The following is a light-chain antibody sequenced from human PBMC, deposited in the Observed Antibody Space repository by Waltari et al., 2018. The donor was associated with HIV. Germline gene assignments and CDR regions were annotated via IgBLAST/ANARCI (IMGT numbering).Light chain of an antibody. CDR2: AVS. CDR3: QQTFSPPLN. J-gene: IGKJ3*01. V-gene: IGKV1-39*01. Sequence: DIQMTQSPSPLSASVGDRVSITCRASQSILNYVNWYQKKPGKAPQLLIYAVSFLHGGVPSRFSGSASGTQFTLTISSLQPEDFATYDCQQTFSPPLNFGPGTRVDIK. CDR1: QSILNY.